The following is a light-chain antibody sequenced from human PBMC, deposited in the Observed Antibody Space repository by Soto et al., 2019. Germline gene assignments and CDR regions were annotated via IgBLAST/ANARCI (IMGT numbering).Light chain of an antibody. CDR1: SSDVGGYNY. V-gene: IGLV2-14*01. CDR2: DVS. Sequence: QSALTQPASVSGSPGQSITISCTGTSSDVGGYNYVSWYQQHPDKAPKLMIYDVSNRPSGVSNRFSGSKSANTASLTISGLQAEDEADYHCSSYTSSTTVVFGGGTKLTVL. J-gene: IGLJ2*01. CDR3: SSYTSSTTVV.